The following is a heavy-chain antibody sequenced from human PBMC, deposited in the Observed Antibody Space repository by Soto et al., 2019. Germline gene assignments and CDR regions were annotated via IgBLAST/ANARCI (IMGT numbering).Heavy chain of an antibody. CDR3: ARDEAAAGIQNAFDI. CDR2: IIPICGTA. J-gene: IGHJ3*02. Sequence: QVQLVQSGAEVKKPGSSVKVSCKASGGTFSSYAISWVRQAPGQGLEWMGGIIPICGTANYAQKFQGRVTITADESTSTAYMELISLGSEDTAVYYCARDEAAAGIQNAFDIWGQGAMVTVSS. CDR1: GGTFSSYA. D-gene: IGHD6-13*01. V-gene: IGHV1-69*01.